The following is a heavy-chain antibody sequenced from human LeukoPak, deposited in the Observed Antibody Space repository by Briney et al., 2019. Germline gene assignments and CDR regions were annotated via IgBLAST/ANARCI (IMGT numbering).Heavy chain of an antibody. Sequence: GASVKVSCKASGGTFSSYAISWVRRAPGQGLEWMGGIIPIFGTANYAQKFQGRVTITADESTSTAYMELSSLRSEDTAVYYCARDPTERCSSTSCYTQYFQHWGQGTLVTVSS. CDR2: IIPIFGTA. V-gene: IGHV1-69*13. CDR1: GGTFSSYA. J-gene: IGHJ1*01. CDR3: ARDPTERCSSTSCYTQYFQH. D-gene: IGHD2-2*02.